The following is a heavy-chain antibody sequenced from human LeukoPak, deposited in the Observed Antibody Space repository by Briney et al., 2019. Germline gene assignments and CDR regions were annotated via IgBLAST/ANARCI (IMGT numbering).Heavy chain of an antibody. D-gene: IGHD1-20*01. CDR3: ARDQYNWRGLYYHMDV. J-gene: IGHJ6*03. CDR2: IYYSGST. V-gene: IGHV4-39*07. CDR1: GGSISSSSYY. Sequence: PSETLSLTCTVSGGSISSSSYYWGWIRQPPGKGLEWIGSIYYSGSTYYNPSLKSRVTISVDTSKNQFSLKLSSVTAADTAVYYCARDQYNWRGLYYHMDVWGKGTTVTVSS.